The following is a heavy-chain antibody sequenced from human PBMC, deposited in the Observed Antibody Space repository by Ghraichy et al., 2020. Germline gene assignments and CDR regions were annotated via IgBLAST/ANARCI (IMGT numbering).Heavy chain of an antibody. CDR1: GYTFTSYD. D-gene: IGHD2-8*01. Sequence: ASVKVSCKASGYTFTSYDINWVRQATGQGLEWMGWMNPNSGNTGYAQKFQGRVTMTRNTSISTAYMELSSLRSEDTAVYYCARTNMRGYGSTPTYYYYGMDVWGQGTTVTVSS. CDR2: MNPNSGNT. V-gene: IGHV1-8*01. CDR3: ARTNMRGYGSTPTYYYYGMDV. J-gene: IGHJ6*02.